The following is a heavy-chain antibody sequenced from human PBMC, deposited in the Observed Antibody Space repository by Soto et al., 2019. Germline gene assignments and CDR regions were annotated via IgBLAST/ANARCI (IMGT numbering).Heavy chain of an antibody. Sequence: GGSLRLSCAASGFTFSSYWMHWVRQAPGKGLVWVSRINSDGSSTSYADSVKGRFTIYRDNAKNTLYLQMNSLRAEDTAVYYCAKDTDYGGKRALDYWGPRPMVTVSS. V-gene: IGHV3-74*01. CDR2: INSDGSST. D-gene: IGHD4-17*01. J-gene: IGHJ4*02. CDR1: GFTFSSYW. CDR3: AKDTDYGGKRALDY.